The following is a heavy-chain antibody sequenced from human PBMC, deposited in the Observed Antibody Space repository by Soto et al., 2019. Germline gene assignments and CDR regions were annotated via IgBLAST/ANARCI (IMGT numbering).Heavy chain of an antibody. CDR2: IIPIYETV. J-gene: IGHJ5*02. V-gene: IGHV1-69*01. CDR3: ARDLVVTAKCLGP. CDR1: EGTFSSYG. Sequence: QVSLVQSGAEVKKAGSSVKVSCKASEGTFSSYGISWVRQAPGQGLEWMGGIIPIYETVTYAQRLQGRLTISADESTSTAYMELRSLRPDDTAVYYCARDLVVTAKCLGPWGQGTLVTVSS. D-gene: IGHD2-21*02.